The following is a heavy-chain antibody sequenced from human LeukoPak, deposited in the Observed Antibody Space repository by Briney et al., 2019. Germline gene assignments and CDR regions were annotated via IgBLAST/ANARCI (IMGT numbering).Heavy chain of an antibody. CDR1: GGSISSGGYS. V-gene: IGHV4-30-2*01. CDR3: ARHLTGTGFDY. CDR2: IYHSGST. J-gene: IGHJ4*02. D-gene: IGHD1-7*01. Sequence: PSQTLSLTCAVSGGSISSGGYSWSWIRQPPGKGLEWIGYIYHSGSTYYNPSLKSRVTISVDRPKNQFSLKLSSVTAADTAVYYCARHLTGTGFDYWGQGTLVTVSS.